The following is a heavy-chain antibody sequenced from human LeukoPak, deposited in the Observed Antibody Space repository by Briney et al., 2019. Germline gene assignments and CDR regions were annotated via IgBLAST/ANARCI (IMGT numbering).Heavy chain of an antibody. Sequence: GGSLRLSCAASGFTVSSNYMSWVRQAPGKGLEWVSVIYSGGSTYYADSVKGRFTISRDNSKNTLYLQMNSLRAEDTAAYYCARDLGDSYYYYYGMDVWGQGTTVTVSS. CDR1: GFTVSSNY. J-gene: IGHJ6*02. V-gene: IGHV3-53*01. CDR2: IYSGGST. D-gene: IGHD1-26*01. CDR3: ARDLGDSYYYYYGMDV.